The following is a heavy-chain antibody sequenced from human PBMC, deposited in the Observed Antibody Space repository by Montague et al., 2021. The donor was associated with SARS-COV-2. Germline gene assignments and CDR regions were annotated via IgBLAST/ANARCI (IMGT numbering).Heavy chain of an antibody. D-gene: IGHD3-22*01. V-gene: IGHV4-39*02. CDR2: IYYTGNT. CDR3: ARLKGYFDSSGSPSAFAF. J-gene: IGHJ3*01. Sequence: SETLSLTCTVSGGSITNNIDYWAWIRQPPGKGLEWIGSIYYTGNTYYNPSLKSRVTISVVTSKNHFTLKLSSVTAAETAVYYCARLKGYFDSSGSPSAFAFWGQGKKVTVSS. CDR1: GGSITNNIDY.